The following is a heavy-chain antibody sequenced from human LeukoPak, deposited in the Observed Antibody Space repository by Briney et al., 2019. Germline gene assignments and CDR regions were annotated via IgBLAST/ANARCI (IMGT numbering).Heavy chain of an antibody. CDR1: GFTFSSYA. CDR2: ISYDGSNK. V-gene: IGHV3-30*01. Sequence: GGSLRLSCAASGFTFSSYAMHWVRQAPGKGLEWVAVISYDGSNKYYADSVKGRFTISRDNSKNTLYLQMNSLRAEDTAVYYCAPPYSSFITNWGQGTLVTVSS. J-gene: IGHJ4*02. CDR3: APPYSSFITN. D-gene: IGHD6-6*01.